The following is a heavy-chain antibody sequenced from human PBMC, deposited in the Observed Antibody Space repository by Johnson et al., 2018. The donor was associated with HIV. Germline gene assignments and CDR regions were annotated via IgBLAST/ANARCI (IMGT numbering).Heavy chain of an antibody. CDR1: GFTFDDYA. V-gene: IGHV3-66*01. D-gene: IGHD6-6*01. CDR3: ARDFRRHAFDM. Sequence: VQLVESGGGLVQPGRSLRLSCAASGFTFDDYAMHWVRQAPGKGLEWVSIFYHGGCTYHEDSVKGRFTISRDNSKNTLYLQMNSLRAEDTAVYYCARDFRRHAFDMWGQGTMVTVSS. CDR2: FYHGGCT. J-gene: IGHJ3*02.